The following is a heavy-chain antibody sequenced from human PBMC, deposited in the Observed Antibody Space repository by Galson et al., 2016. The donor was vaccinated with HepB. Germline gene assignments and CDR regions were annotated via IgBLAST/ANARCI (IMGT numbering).Heavy chain of an antibody. Sequence: SLRLSCAASRFTFSYYGMHWVRQAPGKGLEWVAVIWYDETDKYYAESIKGRFTISRDNSKNTLYMQMNNLRVEDTAVYYCARDGERYCRGTNCQSMFYHFDYWGQGTLVTVSS. CDR1: RFTFSYYG. V-gene: IGHV3-33*01. D-gene: IGHD2-15*01. J-gene: IGHJ4*02. CDR3: ARDGERYCRGTNCQSMFYHFDY. CDR2: IWYDETDK.